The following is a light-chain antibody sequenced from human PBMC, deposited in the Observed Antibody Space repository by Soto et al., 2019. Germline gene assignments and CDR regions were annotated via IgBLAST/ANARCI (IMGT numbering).Light chain of an antibody. CDR2: AAS. Sequence: GDRVTITCRASQDISNYLAWYQQKPGKAPKFLISAASTLQSGVPSTYSASGYGTAFTLTISSLQTEDFATYYCQCLGTYPFAFGPGTTVDLK. V-gene: IGKV1-9*01. CDR3: QCLGTYPFA. J-gene: IGKJ3*01. CDR1: QDISNY.